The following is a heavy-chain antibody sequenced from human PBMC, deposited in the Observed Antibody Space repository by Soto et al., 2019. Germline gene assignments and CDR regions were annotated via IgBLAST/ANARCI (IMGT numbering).Heavy chain of an antibody. CDR1: GYTFTGYY. V-gene: IGHV1-2*04. CDR3: ARGGYCISTSCYAFLYYFDY. CDR2: INPNSGGT. D-gene: IGHD2-2*01. Sequence: ASVKVSCKASGYTFTGYYMHWVRQAPGQGLEWMGWINPNSGGTNYAQKFQGWVTMTRDTSISTAYMELSRLRSDDTAVYYCARGGYCISTSCYAFLYYFDYRGQRTPVTVSS. J-gene: IGHJ4*02.